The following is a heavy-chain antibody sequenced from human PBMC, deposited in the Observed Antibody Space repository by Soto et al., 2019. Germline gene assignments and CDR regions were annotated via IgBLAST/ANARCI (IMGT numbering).Heavy chain of an antibody. Sequence: GESLKISCKGSGYIFSSYWISWGRQMPGKGLEWMGRIDPSDSYTNYSPSFQGHVTISADKSISTAYLQWSSLKASDTAMYYCSLCRVSPNYYGMDVWCQGTTVTVSS. J-gene: IGHJ6*02. CDR2: IDPSDSYT. V-gene: IGHV5-10-1*01. CDR1: GYIFSSYW. CDR3: SLCRVSPNYYGMDV. D-gene: IGHD2-2*01.